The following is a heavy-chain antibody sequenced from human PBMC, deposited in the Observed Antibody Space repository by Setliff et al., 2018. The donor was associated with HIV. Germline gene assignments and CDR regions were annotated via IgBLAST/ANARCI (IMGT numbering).Heavy chain of an antibody. J-gene: IGHJ2*01. CDR1: GGSITNHY. D-gene: IGHD4-17*01. Sequence: SETLSLTCTVSGGSITNHYWSWIRQPAGKGLEWIGRIYGSGITSYNPSLQRPVTMSVDTSKNQFSLRLNFVTAADTAVYFCARENYGDYEDRYFDLWGRGTLVTVSS. CDR3: ARENYGDYEDRYFDL. CDR2: IYGSGIT. V-gene: IGHV4-4*07.